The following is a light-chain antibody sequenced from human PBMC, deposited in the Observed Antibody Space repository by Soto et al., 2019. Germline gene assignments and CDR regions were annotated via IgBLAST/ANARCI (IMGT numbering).Light chain of an antibody. CDR1: SSNIGSYS. J-gene: IGLJ2*01. V-gene: IGLV1-44*01. CDR2: NND. Sequence: QSVLAQPPSASGTPGQRVTISCSGSSSNIGSYSVNWYQQLPGTAPKLLIYNNDQWPSGVPDRISGSKSGTSASLAISGLQSEDEADYYCATWDDRLNGVVFGGGTKLTVL. CDR3: ATWDDRLNGVV.